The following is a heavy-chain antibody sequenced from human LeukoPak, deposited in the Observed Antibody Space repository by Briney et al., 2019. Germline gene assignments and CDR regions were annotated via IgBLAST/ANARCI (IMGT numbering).Heavy chain of an antibody. Sequence: GGSLRLSCAASGFTFSSYNMNWVRQAPGKGLEWVAFIRYNGNNQYYADSVKGRFTISRDNSKNTLYLQMNSLKGDDTAVYYCAKDSAFYYIDVWGKGTTVIISS. D-gene: IGHD3-10*01. CDR2: IRYNGNNQ. CDR3: AKDSAFYYIDV. CDR1: GFTFSSYN. J-gene: IGHJ6*03. V-gene: IGHV3-30*02.